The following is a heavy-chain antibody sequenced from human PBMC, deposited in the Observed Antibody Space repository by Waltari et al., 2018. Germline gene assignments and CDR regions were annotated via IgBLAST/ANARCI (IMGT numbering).Heavy chain of an antibody. V-gene: IGHV4-39*07. Sequence: QLQLQESGPGLVKPSETLSLTCTVSGGSISSSSYYWGWLRQPPGKGLEWIGSIYYSGSTYYNPSLKSRVTISVDTSKNQFSLKLSSVTAADTAVYYCARGYMYCSSTSCYSFDYWGQGTLVTVSS. CDR2: IYYSGST. CDR1: GGSISSSSYY. J-gene: IGHJ4*02. CDR3: ARGYMYCSSTSCYSFDY. D-gene: IGHD2-2*01.